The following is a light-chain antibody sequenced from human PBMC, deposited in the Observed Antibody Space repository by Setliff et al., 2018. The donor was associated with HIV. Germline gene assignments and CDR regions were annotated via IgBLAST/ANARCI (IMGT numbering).Light chain of an antibody. CDR1: NIGSKS. CDR3: QVWDSSSDRGV. CDR2: YDS. Sequence: SYELTQPPSVSVAPGKTARITCGGNNIGSKSVHWYQQKPGQAPVLVIYYDSDRPSGIPERFSGSNSGNTATLTISRVEAGDEADYYCQVWDSSSDRGVFGTGTK. V-gene: IGLV3-21*04. J-gene: IGLJ1*01.